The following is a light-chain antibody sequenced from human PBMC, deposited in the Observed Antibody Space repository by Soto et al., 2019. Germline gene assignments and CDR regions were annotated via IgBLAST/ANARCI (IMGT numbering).Light chain of an antibody. CDR1: QSISNY. Sequence: DIQMTQSPSSLSASVGDRVTITCRASQSISNYLSWYQQKPGKAPKLLIYDSSTLRSGVPSRFSGSGSGTDFTLTISSLQPEDFATYYCQQSHSTPRLSFGGGTRVDFK. CDR2: DSS. J-gene: IGKJ4*01. CDR3: QQSHSTPRLS. V-gene: IGKV1-39*01.